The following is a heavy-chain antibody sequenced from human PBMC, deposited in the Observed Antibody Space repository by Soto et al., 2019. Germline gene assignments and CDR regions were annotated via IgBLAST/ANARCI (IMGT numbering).Heavy chain of an antibody. D-gene: IGHD3-22*01. J-gene: IGHJ6*02. V-gene: IGHV3-15*07. Sequence: GGSLRLSCAASGFTFSNAWMNWVRQAPGKGLEWVGRIKSKTDGGTTDYAAPVKGRFTISRDDSKNTLYLQMNSLKTEDTAVYYCTFSSGPYGFSYYYGMDVWGQGTTVTVSS. CDR2: IKSKTDGGTT. CDR3: TFSSGPYGFSYYYGMDV. CDR1: GFTFSNAW.